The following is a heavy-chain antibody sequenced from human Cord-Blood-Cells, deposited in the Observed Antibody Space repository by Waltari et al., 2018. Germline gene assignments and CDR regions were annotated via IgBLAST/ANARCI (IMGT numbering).Heavy chain of an antibody. CDR1: ISSYY. J-gene: IGHJ3*02. V-gene: IGHV4-59*01. CDR3: ARTDLLELNAFDI. Sequence: ISSYYWSWIRQPPGKGLEWIGYIYYSGSTNYSPSLKSRVTISVDTSKNQFSLKLSSVTAADTAVYYCARTDLLELNAFDIWGQGTMVTVSS. D-gene: IGHD1-7*01. CDR2: IYYSGST.